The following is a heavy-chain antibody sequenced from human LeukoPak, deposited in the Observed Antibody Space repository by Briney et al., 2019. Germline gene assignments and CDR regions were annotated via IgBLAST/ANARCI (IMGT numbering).Heavy chain of an antibody. CDR2: IRGGGGSA. Sequence: PGGSLRLSCTASGFTFSAYAMMWVRQAPGKGPEWVSAIRGGGGSAFYADSVKGRFTISRDNSKYTLFLQMNSLRAEDTAVYYCARDPNGDYIGAFGMWGPGIMVTVSS. CDR3: ARDPNGDYIGAFGM. V-gene: IGHV3-23*01. CDR1: GFTFSAYA. D-gene: IGHD4-17*01. J-gene: IGHJ3*02.